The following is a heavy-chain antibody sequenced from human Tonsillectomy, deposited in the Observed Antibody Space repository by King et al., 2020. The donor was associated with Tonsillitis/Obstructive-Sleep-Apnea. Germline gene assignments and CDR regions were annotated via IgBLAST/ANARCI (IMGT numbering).Heavy chain of an antibody. CDR1: GFTFAEYA. Sequence: VQLVESGGGLVQPGRSLRLSCAASGFTFAEYAMHWVRHAPGKGLEWVAGITWKSGSIGYAASVKGRFTISEDNAKNTLYLQMNTLGTADTALYYSAKDFGSGWYFVEHSYYYMDVWGKGTTDTASS. CDR3: AKDFGSGWYFVEHSYYYMDV. V-gene: IGHV3-9*01. J-gene: IGHJ6*03. CDR2: ITWKSGSI. D-gene: IGHD6-19*01.